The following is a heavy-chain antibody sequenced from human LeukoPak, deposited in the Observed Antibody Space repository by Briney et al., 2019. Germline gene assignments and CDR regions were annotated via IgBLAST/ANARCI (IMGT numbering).Heavy chain of an antibody. V-gene: IGHV1-8*01. CDR1: GYTFRIHD. Sequence: ASVKVSCKASGYTFRIHDINWVRQAPGQGLEWMGWVSPKTGRTGYAQKFQGRVYMTTNASLSTAYMELSSLRSGDTAVYFCARESERNDGWFDPWGQGTLVTVSS. CDR3: ARESERNDGWFDP. J-gene: IGHJ5*02. D-gene: IGHD1-1*01. CDR2: VSPKTGRT.